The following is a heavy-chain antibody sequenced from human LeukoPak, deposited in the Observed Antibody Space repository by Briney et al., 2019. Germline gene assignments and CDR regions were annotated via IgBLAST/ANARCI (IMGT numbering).Heavy chain of an antibody. J-gene: IGHJ4*02. Sequence: PGGSLRLSCAASGLTFNDYSMHWVRQAPGKGLEWVSDINWNGGGKGYADSVKGRFTISRDNAKNSLYLQMNSLIAEDTALYYCVTGRGNYEGGADASFDYWGQGTLVTVSS. CDR3: VTGRGNYEGGADASFDY. D-gene: IGHD3-3*01. CDR1: GLTFNDYS. CDR2: INWNGGGK. V-gene: IGHV3-9*01.